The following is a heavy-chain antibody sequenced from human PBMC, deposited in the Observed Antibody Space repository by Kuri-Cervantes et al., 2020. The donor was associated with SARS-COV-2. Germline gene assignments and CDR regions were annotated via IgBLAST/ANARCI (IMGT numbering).Heavy chain of an antibody. CDR2: ISYDGSNK. V-gene: IGHV3-30*03. D-gene: IGHD3-9*01. CDR1: GFTFSSYG. J-gene: IGHJ4*02. Sequence: GGSLRLSCAASGFTFSSYGMHWVRQAPGKGLEWVAVISYDGSNKYYADSVKGRSTISRDNAKNSLYLQMNSLRAEDTAVYYCARSSKFYYDILTGYPRCYFDYWGQGTLVTVSS. CDR3: ARSSKFYYDILTGYPRCYFDY.